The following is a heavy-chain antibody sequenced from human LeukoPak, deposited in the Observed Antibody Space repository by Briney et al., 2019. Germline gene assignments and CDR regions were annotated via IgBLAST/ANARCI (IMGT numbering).Heavy chain of an antibody. J-gene: IGHJ3*02. V-gene: IGHV1-2*02. CDR3: ASGFMGYDRSGYYDDAFDI. D-gene: IGHD3-22*01. CDR2: INPNSGGT. Sequence: ASVKVSCKASGYTFTDYYMHWVRQAPGQGLEWMGWINPNSGGTNYAQKFQGRVAMTRDTSISTAYMELSRLRSDDTAVYYCASGFMGYDRSGYYDDAFDIWGQGTMVTISS. CDR1: GYTFTDYY.